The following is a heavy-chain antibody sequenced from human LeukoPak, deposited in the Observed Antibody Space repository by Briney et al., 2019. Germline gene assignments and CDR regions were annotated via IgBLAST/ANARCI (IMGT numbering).Heavy chain of an antibody. V-gene: IGHV1-2*02. CDR2: IHPGRGDT. CDR3: AREIGSGSSFAY. CDR1: GYTFTDHY. D-gene: IGHD3-10*01. Sequence: ASVKVSCKALGYTFTDHYFHWLRQAPGQGLEWMGWIHPGRGDTNYAQKFQGRVTMTRDTSISTAYMELSTLRSDDTAVYYCAREIGSGSSFAYWGQGTLVTVSS. J-gene: IGHJ4*02.